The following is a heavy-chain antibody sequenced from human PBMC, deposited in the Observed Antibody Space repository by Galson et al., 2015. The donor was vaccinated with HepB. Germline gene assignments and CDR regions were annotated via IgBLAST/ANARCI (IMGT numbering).Heavy chain of an antibody. V-gene: IGHV3-23*01. CDR1: GFTFSNYA. Sequence: SLRLSCAASGFTFSNYAMSWVRQAPGKGLEWVSAISGSGGGTYYADSVSGRFTISRDNAKNTLYLQMNSLRAEDTALYYCAKGQGKYCSTTSCYIFDYWGQGTLVTVSS. D-gene: IGHD2-2*02. CDR3: AKGQGKYCSTTSCYIFDY. J-gene: IGHJ4*02. CDR2: ISGSGGGT.